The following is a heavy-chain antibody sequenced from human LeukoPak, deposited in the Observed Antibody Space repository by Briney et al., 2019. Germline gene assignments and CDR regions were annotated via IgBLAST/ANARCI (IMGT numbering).Heavy chain of an antibody. CDR2: INGGSSSI. Sequence: GGSLRLSCAASGFTFSTYSMNWVRQAPGKGLEWVSYINGGSSSIYYADSVKGRFTISRDNAKNSLYLQMNSLRAEDTAVYYCAKVSGSYVVWGQGTLVSVSP. J-gene: IGHJ4*02. V-gene: IGHV3-48*04. CDR3: AKVSGSYVV. CDR1: GFTFSTYS. D-gene: IGHD1-26*01.